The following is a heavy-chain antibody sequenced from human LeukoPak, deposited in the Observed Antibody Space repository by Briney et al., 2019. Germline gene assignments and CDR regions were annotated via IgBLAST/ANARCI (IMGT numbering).Heavy chain of an antibody. CDR3: ARGIVAAGIGDEYYFDY. V-gene: IGHV1-18*01. D-gene: IGHD6-13*01. CDR1: GYTFTSYG. Sequence: ASVKVSCKASGYTFTSYGISWVRQAPGQGLEWMGWISAYNGNTNYAQKLQGRVTMTTDTSTSTAYMELRSLRSDDTAVYYCARGIVAAGIGDEYYFDYWGQGTLVTVSS. J-gene: IGHJ4*02. CDR2: ISAYNGNT.